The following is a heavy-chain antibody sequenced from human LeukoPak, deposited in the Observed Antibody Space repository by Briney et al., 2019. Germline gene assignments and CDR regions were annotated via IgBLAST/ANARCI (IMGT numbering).Heavy chain of an antibody. CDR3: ASYGLNSLNYYYHMDV. CDR1: GYTFTGYY. CDR2: INPNSGGT. D-gene: IGHD3-3*01. V-gene: IGHV1-2*06. J-gene: IGHJ6*03. Sequence: ASVKVSCKASGYTFTGYYMHWVRQAPGQGLEWMGRINPNSGGTNYAQKFQGRVTMTKDTSISTAYMELSRLRSDDTAVYYCASYGLNSLNYYYHMDVWGKGTTVTVSS.